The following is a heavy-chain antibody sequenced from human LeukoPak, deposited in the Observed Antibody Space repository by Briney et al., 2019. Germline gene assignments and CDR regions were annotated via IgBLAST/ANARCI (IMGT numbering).Heavy chain of an antibody. V-gene: IGHV1-2*04. CDR2: INPNSGGT. J-gene: IGHJ5*02. Sequence: ASVTVSFTASGYTFTVYYMHWVRQAPGQGLEWMGWINPNSGGTNYAQKFQGWVTMTRDTSISTAYMELSRLRSDDTAVYYCARDTYYYDSSGYGENWFDPWGQGTLVTVSS. CDR3: ARDTYYYDSSGYGENWFDP. CDR1: GYTFTVYY. D-gene: IGHD3-22*01.